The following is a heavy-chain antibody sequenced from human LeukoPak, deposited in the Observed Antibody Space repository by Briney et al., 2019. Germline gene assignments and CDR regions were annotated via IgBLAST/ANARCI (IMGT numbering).Heavy chain of an antibody. CDR2: IYYSGST. J-gene: IGHJ4*02. Sequence: SETLSLTCTVSGGSISSSSYYWGWIRPPPGKGLGWIGSIYYSGSTYYNPSLKSRVTISVDTSKNQFSLKLSSVTAADTAVYCCARGPPRLGYWGQGTLVTVSS. CDR1: GGSISSSSYY. CDR3: ARGPPRLGY. V-gene: IGHV4-39*01.